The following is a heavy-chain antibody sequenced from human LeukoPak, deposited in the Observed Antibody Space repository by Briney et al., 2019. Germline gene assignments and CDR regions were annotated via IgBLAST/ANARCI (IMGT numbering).Heavy chain of an antibody. D-gene: IGHD2-2*01. CDR3: ARRYCGSTSCQPLDY. V-gene: IGHV3-21*01. CDR1: GFTFSSYS. Sequence: GGSLRLSCAASGFTFSSYSMNWVRQAPGKGLEWVSSISSSSSYIYYADSVKGRITISRDNAKNSLYLQMNSLGAEDTAVYYCARRYCGSTSCQPLDYWGQGTLVTVSS. J-gene: IGHJ4*02. CDR2: ISSSSSYI.